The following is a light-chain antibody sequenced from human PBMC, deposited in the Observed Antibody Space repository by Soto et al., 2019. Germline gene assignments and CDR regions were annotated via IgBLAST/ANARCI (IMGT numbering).Light chain of an antibody. V-gene: IGKV3-15*01. CDR3: QQYEHVKT. J-gene: IGKJ1*01. Sequence: EIVMTQSPATLSVSPGERATLSCRASQSVGTKLAWYQQKPGQAPRLLIYGASTRATGIPARFSGSGSGTEFILTISSLQSEDSAVYYCQQYEHVKTFGQGTKVEIK. CDR2: GAS. CDR1: QSVGTK.